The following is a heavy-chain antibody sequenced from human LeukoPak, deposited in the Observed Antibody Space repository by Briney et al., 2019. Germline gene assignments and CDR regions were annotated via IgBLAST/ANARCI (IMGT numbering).Heavy chain of an antibody. D-gene: IGHD2-21*02. J-gene: IGHJ4*02. CDR1: GFTVSSNY. V-gene: IGHV3-53*01. CDR2: IYSGGST. CDR3: ARGGGAFCGSGCHRNFDY. Sequence: GGSLRLSCAASGFTVSSNYMSWVRQAPGKGLEWVSVIYSGGSTYYTDSVKGRFTFSRDNSKNTLYLQMNSLTAEDTAVYFCARGGGAFCGSGCHRNFDYWGQGTLVTVSS.